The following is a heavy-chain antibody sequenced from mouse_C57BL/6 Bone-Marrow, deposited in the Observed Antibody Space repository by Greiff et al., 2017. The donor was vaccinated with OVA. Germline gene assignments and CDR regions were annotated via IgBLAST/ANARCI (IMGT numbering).Heavy chain of an antibody. J-gene: IGHJ2*01. CDR3: ARSLLRWLPSTYYFDY. CDR2: IRNKANGYTT. V-gene: IGHV7-3*01. CDR1: GFTFTDYY. Sequence: EVQVVESGGGLVQPGGSLSLSCAASGFTFTDYYMSWVRQPPGKALEWLGFIRNKANGYTTEYSASVKGRFTISRDNSQSILYLQMNALRAEDIATYYCARSLLRWLPSTYYFDYWGQGTTLTVSS. D-gene: IGHD2-2*01.